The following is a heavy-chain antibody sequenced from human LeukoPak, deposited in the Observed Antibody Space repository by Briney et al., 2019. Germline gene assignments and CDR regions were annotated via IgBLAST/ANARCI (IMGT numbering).Heavy chain of an antibody. V-gene: IGHV3-23*01. J-gene: IGHJ4*02. CDR2: ISGSGGST. D-gene: IGHD2-15*01. CDR3: AKGDIGSEFDY. Sequence: GGSLRLSCAASGFTFSSYAMSWVRQAPGQGLEWVSAISGSGGSTYYADSVKGRFTISRDNSRNTLYLQMNSLRAEDTAVYYCAKGDIGSEFDYWGQGTLVTVSS. CDR1: GFTFSSYA.